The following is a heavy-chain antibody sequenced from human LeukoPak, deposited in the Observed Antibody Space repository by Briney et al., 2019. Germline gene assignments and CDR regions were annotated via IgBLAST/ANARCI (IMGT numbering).Heavy chain of an antibody. CDR1: GGFISSRSYY. V-gene: IGHV4-39*01. D-gene: IGHD2-15*01. CDR2: INYSGIT. Sequence: SETLSLTCTVSGGFISSRSYYWGWLRQPPGKGLEWIGSINYSGITYYNPSLKSRVTISVDTSKNQFSLRLNSVTAADTAVYYCARVDIAVVPSSNFDYWGQGTLVTVSS. J-gene: IGHJ4*02. CDR3: ARVDIAVVPSSNFDY.